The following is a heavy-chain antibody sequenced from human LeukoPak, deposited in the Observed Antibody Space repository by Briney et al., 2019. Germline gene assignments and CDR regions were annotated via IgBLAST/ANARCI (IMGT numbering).Heavy chain of an antibody. CDR2: IHSSGST. D-gene: IGHD4-17*01. CDR1: GGSIGSWDYY. Sequence: PSETLSLTCTVSGGSIGSWDYYWSWIRQPPGKGLEWIGYIHSSGSTYYNPSLKSRVTISVDTSKNQFSLRLSSVTAADTAVYYCATKPNGDYYFDYWGQGTLVTVSS. V-gene: IGHV4-30-4*01. CDR3: ATKPNGDYYFDY. J-gene: IGHJ4*02.